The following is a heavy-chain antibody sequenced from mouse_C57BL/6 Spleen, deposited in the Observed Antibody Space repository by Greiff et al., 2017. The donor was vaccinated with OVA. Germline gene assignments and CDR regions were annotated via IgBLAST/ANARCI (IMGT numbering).Heavy chain of an antibody. D-gene: IGHD6-1*01. CDR2: INPNNGGT. CDR3: ARAVASYAMDY. J-gene: IGHJ4*01. Sequence: VQLQQSGAELVKPGASVKMPCKASGYTFTDYNMDWVKQSHGQSLEWIGDINPNNGGTNYNQKFKGKATLTVDKSSSTAYMELRSLTSEDTAVYYCARAVASYAMDYWGQGTSVTVSS. CDR1: GYTFTDYN. V-gene: IGHV1-18*01.